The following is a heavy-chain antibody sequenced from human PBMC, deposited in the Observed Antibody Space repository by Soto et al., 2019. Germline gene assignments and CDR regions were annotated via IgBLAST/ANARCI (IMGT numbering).Heavy chain of an antibody. J-gene: IGHJ4*02. Sequence: QVQLVQSGAEVKKPGSSVKVSCKASGGTFSSYTISWVRQAPGQGLEWMGRIIPILGIANYAQKFQGRVTITADKSTSTAYMELSSLRSEDTAVYYCARGRGYIRSYYFDYWGQGTLVTVSS. D-gene: IGHD3-3*01. V-gene: IGHV1-69*02. CDR3: ARGRGYIRSYYFDY. CDR1: GGTFSSYT. CDR2: IIPILGIA.